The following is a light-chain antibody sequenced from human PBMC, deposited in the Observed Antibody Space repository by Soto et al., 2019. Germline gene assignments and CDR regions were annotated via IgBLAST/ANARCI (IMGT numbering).Light chain of an antibody. Sequence: IQMTQSPSTLSAAVGDRVVITCRASQSSSKWLAWYQQKPGRAPNFLIYDASTLESGVPSRFNGSGSGTEFTLTISSLQPDDFATYYCQQYITYSTFGQGTRLEIK. J-gene: IGKJ5*01. CDR2: DAS. V-gene: IGKV1-5*01. CDR3: QQYITYST. CDR1: QSSSKW.